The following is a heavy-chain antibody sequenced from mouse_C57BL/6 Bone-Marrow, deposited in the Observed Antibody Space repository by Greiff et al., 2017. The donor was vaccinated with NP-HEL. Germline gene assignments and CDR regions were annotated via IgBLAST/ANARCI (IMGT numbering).Heavy chain of an antibody. Sequence: EVHLVESGPELVKPGASVKIPCKASGYTFIDYNMDWVEQSHGKSLEWIGDINPNNGGTIYNQKFKGKATLTVDKSSSTAYMELRSLTSEDTAVYYCARGMDYWGQGTSVTVSS. J-gene: IGHJ4*01. V-gene: IGHV1-18*01. CDR3: ARGMDY. CDR1: GYTFIDYN. CDR2: INPNNGGT.